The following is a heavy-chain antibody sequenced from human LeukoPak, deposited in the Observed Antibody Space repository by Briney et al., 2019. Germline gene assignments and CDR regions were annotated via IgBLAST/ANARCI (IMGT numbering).Heavy chain of an antibody. J-gene: IGHJ5*02. Sequence: GGSLRLSCAASGFTFSIYAMSWVRQGPGKGLEWASGISGSGGSTYYADSVKGRITISRDNSKNTLYLQMNSLRAEDTAVYYCAKAVERQLLWGHWFDPWGQGTLVTVSS. CDR2: ISGSGGST. D-gene: IGHD6-13*01. V-gene: IGHV3-23*01. CDR1: GFTFSIYA. CDR3: AKAVERQLLWGHWFDP.